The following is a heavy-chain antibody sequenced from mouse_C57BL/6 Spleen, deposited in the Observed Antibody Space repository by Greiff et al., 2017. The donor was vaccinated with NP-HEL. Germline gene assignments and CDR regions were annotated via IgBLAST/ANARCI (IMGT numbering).Heavy chain of an antibody. Sequence: VQLQQPGAELVKPGASVKMSCKASGYTFTSYWITWVKPRPGQGLEWIGDIYPGSGSTNYNEKFKSQATLTVDTSSSTAYLQLSSLTSEDSAVYYCARRYYDYDERAMDYWGQGTSVTVSS. J-gene: IGHJ4*01. CDR3: ARRYYDYDERAMDY. D-gene: IGHD2-4*01. CDR1: GYTFTSYW. CDR2: IYPGSGST. V-gene: IGHV1-55*01.